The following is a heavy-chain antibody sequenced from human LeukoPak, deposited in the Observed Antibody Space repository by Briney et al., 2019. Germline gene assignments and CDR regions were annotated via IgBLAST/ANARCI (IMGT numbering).Heavy chain of an antibody. V-gene: IGHV4-59*01. CDR3: ATSGGSSGWYGTFDI. Sequence: PSETLSLTCTVSGGSISSYYWSGVRQPPGKGLEWIGYMYYSGSTNYNPSLKSRVTISIDTSKNQFSLKQSSVTAADTAVYYCATSGGSSGWYGTFDIWGQGTMVTVSS. D-gene: IGHD6-19*01. J-gene: IGHJ3*02. CDR2: MYYSGST. CDR1: GGSISSYY.